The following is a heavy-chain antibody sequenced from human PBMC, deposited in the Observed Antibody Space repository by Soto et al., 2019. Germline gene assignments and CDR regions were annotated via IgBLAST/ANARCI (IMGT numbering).Heavy chain of an antibody. D-gene: IGHD2-15*01. CDR3: ARAATRGVRWFDP. CDR1: GGSISSYY. V-gene: IGHV4-59*01. CDR2: IYYSGRT. J-gene: IGHJ5*02. Sequence: SETLSLTCTVSGGSISSYYWSWIRQPPGKGLEWIGYIYYSGRTNYNPSLKSRVTISVDTSKNQVSLNLSSVTAADAAVYYCARAATRGVRWFDPWGQGTLVTVSS.